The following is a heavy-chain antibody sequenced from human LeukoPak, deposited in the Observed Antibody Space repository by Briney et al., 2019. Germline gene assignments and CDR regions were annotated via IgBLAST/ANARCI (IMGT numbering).Heavy chain of an antibody. CDR1: GGSFSGYY. D-gene: IGHD1-26*01. Sequence: SETLSLTCAVYGGSFSGYYWSWIRQPPGKGLEWIGYIYYSGSTTYNPSLKSRVTISVDTSKNQFSLKLSSVTAADTAVYYCARASSTRPAPFDYWGQGTLVTVSS. CDR2: IYYSGST. V-gene: IGHV4-59*01. CDR3: ARASSTRPAPFDY. J-gene: IGHJ4*02.